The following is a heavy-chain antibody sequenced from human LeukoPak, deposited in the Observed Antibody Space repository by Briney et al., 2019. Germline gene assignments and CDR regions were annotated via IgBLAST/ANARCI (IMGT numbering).Heavy chain of an antibody. CDR2: ISGNGFST. D-gene: IGHD2-2*01. V-gene: IGHV3-23*01. CDR1: RFTFSTFA. CDR3: ATDIVVVPAF. Sequence: PGGSLRLSCAASRFTFSTFAMTWVRQAPGKGLEWVATISGNGFSTHYTQNVRGRFTISRDNGETKLYLQMNRLRADDTAVYYCATDIVVVPAFWGQGTTVTVSS. J-gene: IGHJ6*02.